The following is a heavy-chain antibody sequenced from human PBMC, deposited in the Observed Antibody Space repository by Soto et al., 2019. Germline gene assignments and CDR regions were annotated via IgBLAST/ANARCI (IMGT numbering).Heavy chain of an antibody. CDR2: IYYSGST. D-gene: IGHD6-13*01. V-gene: IGHV4-59*08. J-gene: IGHJ5*02. CDR3: ARHGGSSWYRGGWFDP. Sequence: WETLSLTCTVSGGSISSYYWSWIRQPPGKGLEWIGYIYYSGSTNYNPSLKSRVTISVDTSKNQFSLKLSSVTAADTAVYYCARHGGSSWYRGGWFDPWGQGTLVTVSS. CDR1: GGSISSYY.